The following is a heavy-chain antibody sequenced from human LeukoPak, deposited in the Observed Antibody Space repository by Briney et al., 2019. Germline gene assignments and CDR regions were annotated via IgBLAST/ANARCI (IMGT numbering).Heavy chain of an antibody. D-gene: IGHD2-15*01. J-gene: IGHJ4*02. CDR2: FYYTGIT. CDR1: GGSISGRSYY. Sequence: SEALSLTCSVSGGSISGRSYYWGWIRQPPGKGLEWIGSFYYTGITYFNPSLKGRVTVSVDTSRKHFSLKLTSVTAADTAVYYCARGPVVVVAATHYFDSWGQGTLVTVSS. CDR3: ARGPVVVVAATHYFDS. V-gene: IGHV4-39*07.